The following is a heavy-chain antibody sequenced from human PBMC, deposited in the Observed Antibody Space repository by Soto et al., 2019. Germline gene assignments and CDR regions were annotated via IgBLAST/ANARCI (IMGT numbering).Heavy chain of an antibody. Sequence: QVQLVQSGAEVKKPGSSVKVSCKASGGTFSSYAITWVRQAPGQGLEWMGGIIPIVGTENYAQKFQARVTINAEDTTIRDYRELSSLRSEDTAVYYCARDRGPSSGYYPDWFDPWGQGTLVTVSS. D-gene: IGHD3-22*01. CDR2: IIPIVGTE. CDR3: ARDRGPSSGYYPDWFDP. V-gene: IGHV1-69*12. J-gene: IGHJ5*02. CDR1: GGTFSSYA.